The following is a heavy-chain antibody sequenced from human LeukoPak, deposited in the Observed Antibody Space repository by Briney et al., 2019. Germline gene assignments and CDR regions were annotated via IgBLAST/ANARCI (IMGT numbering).Heavy chain of an antibody. CDR1: GGSISSGDYY. J-gene: IGHJ5*02. Sequence: SETLSLTCTVSGGSISSGDYYRSWIRQPPGKGLEWIGYIYYSGSTYYNPSLKSRVTISVDTSKNQFSLKLSSVTAADTAVYYCARGGGYDSNWFDPWGQGTLVTVSS. CDR2: IYYSGST. V-gene: IGHV4-30-4*01. D-gene: IGHD5-12*01. CDR3: ARGGGYDSNWFDP.